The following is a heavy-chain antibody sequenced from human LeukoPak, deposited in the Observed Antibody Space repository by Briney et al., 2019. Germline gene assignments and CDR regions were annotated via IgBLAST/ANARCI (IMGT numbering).Heavy chain of an antibody. V-gene: IGHV1-24*01. J-gene: IGHJ4*02. CDR2: FDPEDGET. D-gene: IGHD6-13*01. CDR1: GYTLTELS. CDR3: ATPSYSSSWYSGKRVFDY. Sequence: ASVKVSCKVSGYTLTELSMHWVRQAPGKGLEWMGGFDPEDGETIYAQKFQGRVTMTEDTSTDTAYMELSSLRSEDTAVYYCATPSYSSSWYSGKRVFDYWGQGNLVTVSS.